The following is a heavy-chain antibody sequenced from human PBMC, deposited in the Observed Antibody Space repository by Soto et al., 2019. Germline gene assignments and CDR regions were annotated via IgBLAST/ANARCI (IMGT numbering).Heavy chain of an antibody. J-gene: IGHJ4*02. CDR3: AKGDYVVDY. Sequence: QPGGSLRLSCAASGFTFSSYGMHWVRQAPGKGLEWVAVISYDGSNKYYADSVKGRFTISRDNSKNTLYLQMNSLRAEDTAVYYCAKGDYVVDYWGQGTLVTVSS. V-gene: IGHV3-30*18. CDR1: GFTFSSYG. CDR2: ISYDGSNK. D-gene: IGHD4-17*01.